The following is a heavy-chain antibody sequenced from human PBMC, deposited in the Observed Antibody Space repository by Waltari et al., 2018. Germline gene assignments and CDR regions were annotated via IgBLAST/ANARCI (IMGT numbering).Heavy chain of an antibody. Sequence: QVQLQQLGAGLLQPSETLSLTCAVYGGSFSVYYWSWIRQPPGTGLEWTGEINHSGSTNYNPSLKSRVTISVDTSKNQFSLKLSSVTAADTAVYYCARGRGMVRGRREAYYYYYMDVWGKGTTVTVSS. CDR2: INHSGST. CDR3: ARGRGMVRGRREAYYYYYMDV. J-gene: IGHJ6*03. D-gene: IGHD3-10*01. V-gene: IGHV4-34*01. CDR1: GGSFSVYY.